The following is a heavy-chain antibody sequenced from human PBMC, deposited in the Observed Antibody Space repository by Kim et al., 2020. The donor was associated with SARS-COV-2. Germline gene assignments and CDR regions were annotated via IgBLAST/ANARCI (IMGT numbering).Heavy chain of an antibody. Sequence: SVKVSCKASGGTFSSYAISWVRQAPGQGLEWMGGIIPIFGTANYAQKFQGRVTITADESTSTAYMELSSLRSEDTAVYYCARKRIAGYSSSWHFDYWGQGTLVTVSS. CDR3: ARKRIAGYSSSWHFDY. D-gene: IGHD6-13*01. J-gene: IGHJ4*02. CDR2: IIPIFGTA. V-gene: IGHV1-69*13. CDR1: GGTFSSYA.